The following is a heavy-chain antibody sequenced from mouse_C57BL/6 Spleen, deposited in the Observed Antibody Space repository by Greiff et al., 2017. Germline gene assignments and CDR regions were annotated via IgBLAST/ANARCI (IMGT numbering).Heavy chain of an antibody. Sequence: EVMLVESGGDLVKPGGSLKLSCAASGFTFSSYGMSWVRQTPDKRLEWVATISSGGSYTYYPDSVKGRFTISRDNAKNTLYLQMSSLKSEDTAMYYCASGPYGNYDYWGQGTTLTVSS. D-gene: IGHD2-10*02. CDR1: GFTFSSYG. CDR3: ASGPYGNYDY. J-gene: IGHJ2*01. V-gene: IGHV5-6*01. CDR2: ISSGGSYT.